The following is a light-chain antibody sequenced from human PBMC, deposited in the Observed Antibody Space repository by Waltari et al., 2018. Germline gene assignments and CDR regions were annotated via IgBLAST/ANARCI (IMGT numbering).Light chain of an antibody. CDR2: EVS. J-gene: IGLJ1*01. CDR1: SSDVGGYNY. CDR3: SSYASSNNFYV. Sequence: QSALTQPPSASGSPGQSATIPCTGTSSDVGGYNYVSWYQQHPGKAPKLMIYEVSKRPSWVAARFSDSKSVNTASLPVSVHQAENEADYYCSSYASSNNFYVFGTGPKVTVL. V-gene: IGLV2-8*01.